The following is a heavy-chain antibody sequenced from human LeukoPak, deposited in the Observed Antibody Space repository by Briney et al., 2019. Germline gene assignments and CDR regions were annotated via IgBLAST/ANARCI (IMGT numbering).Heavy chain of an antibody. CDR3: AELGITMIGGV. D-gene: IGHD3-10*02. CDR2: ITHSGGST. CDR1: GFTFSNYA. Sequence: GSLRLSCAASGFTFSNYAMSWVRQAPGKGLEWVSSITHSGGSTFYADSVKGRFTISRDNSKNTLFPQMNSLRAEDTAVYYCAELGITMIGGVWGKGTTVTISS. J-gene: IGHJ6*04. V-gene: IGHV3-23*01.